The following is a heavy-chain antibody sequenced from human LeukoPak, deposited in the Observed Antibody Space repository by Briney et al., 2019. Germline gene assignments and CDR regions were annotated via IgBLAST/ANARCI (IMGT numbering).Heavy chain of an antibody. CDR2: INPNSGGT. Sequence: ASVKVSCKASGYRFTGYYIHWARQAPGQGLEWMGWINPNSGGTNYAQRFQGRVTMTRDTSVSTAYMEVSRLRSDDTAVYFCARDRRGYYDSGSYYPLIWGQGTLVTVSS. D-gene: IGHD3-10*01. V-gene: IGHV1-2*02. CDR3: ARDRRGYYDSGSYYPLI. CDR1: GYRFTGYY. J-gene: IGHJ4*02.